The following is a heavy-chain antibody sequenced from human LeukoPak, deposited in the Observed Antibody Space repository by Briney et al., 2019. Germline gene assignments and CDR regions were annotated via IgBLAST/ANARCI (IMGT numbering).Heavy chain of an antibody. CDR2: IKRETDGGTT. D-gene: IGHD6-19*01. CDR1: GFTFSNAW. CDR3: TTGSGWYSSYGMDV. J-gene: IGHJ6*02. V-gene: IGHV3-15*01. Sequence: GSLRLSCAASGFTFSNAWMSWVRQAPGRGLRWVRRIKRETDGGTTDYAASVKGRFTISRDNSKNTLKLKMNSLKTEDTAVYYCTTGSGWYSSYGMDVWGQGTTVTVSS.